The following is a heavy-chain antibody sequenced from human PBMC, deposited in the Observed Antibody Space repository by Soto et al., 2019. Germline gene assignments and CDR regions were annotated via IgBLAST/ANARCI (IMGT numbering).Heavy chain of an antibody. CDR1: GFTFTNAW. V-gene: IGHV3-15*07. CDR2: IQSKTDGATT. Sequence: GGSLRLSCAASGFTFTNAWMTWIRPVPRKGLERVGRIQSKTDGATTDNTAHVKGRFTISRDDSKNTLYLDMNSLKTEDTALYYCTTSNYYESGTYPQAPFDYWGPGTLVTVSS. D-gene: IGHD3-10*01. CDR3: TTSNYYESGTYPQAPFDY. J-gene: IGHJ4*02.